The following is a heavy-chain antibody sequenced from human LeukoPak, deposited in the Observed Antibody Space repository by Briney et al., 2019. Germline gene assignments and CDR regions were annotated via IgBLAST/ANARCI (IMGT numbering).Heavy chain of an antibody. V-gene: IGHV1-2*02. CDR2: INPNSGGT. D-gene: IGHD2-15*01. Sequence: GASVKVSCKASGYTFTGYYMHWVRQAPGQGLEWMGWINPNSGGTNYAQKFQGRVTMTRDTSISTAYMELSRLRSDDTAVYYCASRSSWPWGRYDAFDIWGQGTMVTVSS. CDR3: ASRSSWPWGRYDAFDI. CDR1: GYTFTGYY. J-gene: IGHJ3*02.